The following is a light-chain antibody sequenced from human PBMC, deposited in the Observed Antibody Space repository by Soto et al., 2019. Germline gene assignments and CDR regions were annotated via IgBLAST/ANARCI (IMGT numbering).Light chain of an antibody. V-gene: IGLV1-40*01. CDR1: SSSVRAGYD. Sequence: QSVLTQPPSVSGAPGQRVTISCTGSSSSVRAGYDVHWYQQLPGTAPKLLIYGNNNRPSGVPDRVFASKSDTTASLTVSGLQAEDEADYYCSSFAGTNSFVFGTGTKVTVL. CDR2: GNN. CDR3: SSFAGTNSFV. J-gene: IGLJ1*01.